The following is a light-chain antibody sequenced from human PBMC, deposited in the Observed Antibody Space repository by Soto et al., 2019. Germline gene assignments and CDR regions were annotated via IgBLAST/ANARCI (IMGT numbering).Light chain of an antibody. CDR2: TTS. Sequence: DLQMTQSPSSLSASVGDRVTITCRASQSTISYLNWFQQKPGKAPNLLIYTTSNLQSGVPSRFSGSGSGTDFTLTISSLQPEDFATYYCQQSYTTSYTFGQGTKLEIE. V-gene: IGKV1-39*01. CDR1: QSTISY. CDR3: QQSYTTSYT. J-gene: IGKJ2*01.